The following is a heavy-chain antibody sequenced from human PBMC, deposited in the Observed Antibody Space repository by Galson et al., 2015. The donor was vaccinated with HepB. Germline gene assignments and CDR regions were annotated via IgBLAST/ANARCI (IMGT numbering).Heavy chain of an antibody. Sequence: SLRLSCAASGFTFSSYWMHWVRQPPGKGLEWLSRINRDSSSTSSADSVKGRFSISRDNAKNTLFLQMNTLRVEDTAVYYCARGDLRPIDYWGQGTLVTVSS. D-gene: IGHD3-16*01. CDR2: INRDSSST. V-gene: IGHV3-74*01. CDR1: GFTFSSYW. J-gene: IGHJ4*02. CDR3: ARGDLRPIDY.